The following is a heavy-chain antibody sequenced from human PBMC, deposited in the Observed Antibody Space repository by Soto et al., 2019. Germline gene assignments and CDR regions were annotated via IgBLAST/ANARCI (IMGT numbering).Heavy chain of an antibody. CDR2: IIPIFGTA. Sequence: SVKVSCKASGGTFSSYAISWVRQAPGQGLEWMGGIIPIFGTANYAQKFQGRVTITADKSTSTAYMELSSLRSEDTAVYYCARTGYSSSWTGPYYYYYGMDVWGQGTTVTVSS. V-gene: IGHV1-69*06. D-gene: IGHD6-13*01. CDR1: GGTFSSYA. J-gene: IGHJ6*02. CDR3: ARTGYSSSWTGPYYYYYGMDV.